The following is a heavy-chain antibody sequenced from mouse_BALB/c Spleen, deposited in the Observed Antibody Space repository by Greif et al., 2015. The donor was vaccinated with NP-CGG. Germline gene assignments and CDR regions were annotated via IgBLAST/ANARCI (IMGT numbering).Heavy chain of an antibody. Sequence: VQLQQSGAELVRPGASVTLSCKASGYTFTDYEMHWVKQTPVHGLEWIGAIDPETGGTAYNQKFKGKATLTADKSSSTAYMELRSLTSEDSAVYYCTRSPSDYWGQGTTLTVSS. CDR3: TRSPSDY. V-gene: IGHV1-15*01. J-gene: IGHJ2*01. CDR2: IDPETGGT. CDR1: GYTFTDYE.